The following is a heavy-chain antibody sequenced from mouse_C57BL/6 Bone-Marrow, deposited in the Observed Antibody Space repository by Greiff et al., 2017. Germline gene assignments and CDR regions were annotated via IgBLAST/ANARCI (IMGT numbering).Heavy chain of an antibody. CDR2: ISSGGSYT. Sequence: EVMLVESGGDLVKPGGSLKLSCAASGFTFSSYGMSWVRQTPDKRLEWVATISSGGSYTYYPDSVKGRFTISRDNAKNTLYLQMSSLKSEDTAMYYCARHLVGFAYWGQGTLVTVSA. J-gene: IGHJ3*01. CDR3: ARHLVGFAY. V-gene: IGHV5-6*01. D-gene: IGHD1-3*01. CDR1: GFTFSSYG.